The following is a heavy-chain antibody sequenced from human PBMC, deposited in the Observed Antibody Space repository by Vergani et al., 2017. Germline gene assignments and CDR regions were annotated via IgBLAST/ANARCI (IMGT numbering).Heavy chain of an antibody. D-gene: IGHD4-17*01. CDR3: AGGQACGDLYYYYYGMNV. Sequence: QVQLQQWGAGLLKPSETLSLTCAVYGGAFSNYYWTWIRQPPGEGLEWIGEAKHSGSTKYNPSLKSRVTTSVDTSKNQFSLTLTSLTAADTAVYYCAGGQACGDLYYYYYGMNVWGQGTTVTVSS. V-gene: IGHV4-34*01. CDR1: GGAFSNYY. J-gene: IGHJ6*02. CDR2: AKHSGST.